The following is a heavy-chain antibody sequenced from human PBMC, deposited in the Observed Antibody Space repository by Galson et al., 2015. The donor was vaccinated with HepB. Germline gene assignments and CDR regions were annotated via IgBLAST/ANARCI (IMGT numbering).Heavy chain of an antibody. D-gene: IGHD3-22*01. J-gene: IGHJ4*02. CDR2: ISYDGSNK. Sequence: SLRLSCAASGFTFSSYAMHWVRQAPGKGLEWVAVISYDGSNKYYADSVKGRFTISRDNSKNTLYLQMNSLRAEDTAVYYCARDFRIVDSMGAQEPHFDYWGQGTLVTVSS. CDR3: ARDFRIVDSMGAQEPHFDY. V-gene: IGHV3-30-3*01. CDR1: GFTFSSYA.